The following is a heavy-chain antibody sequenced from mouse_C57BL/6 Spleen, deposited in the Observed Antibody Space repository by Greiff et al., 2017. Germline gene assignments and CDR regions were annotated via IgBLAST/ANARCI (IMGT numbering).Heavy chain of an antibody. CDR3: ATYYGSTWFAY. J-gene: IGHJ3*01. D-gene: IGHD1-1*01. V-gene: IGHV5-17*01. Sequence: EVQLVESGGGLVKPGGSLKLSCAASGFTFSDYGMHWVRQAPEKGLEWVAYISSGSSTIYYADTVKGRFTISRDNAKNTLFLQMTSLRSEDTAMYYCATYYGSTWFAYWGQGTLVTVSA. CDR1: GFTFSDYG. CDR2: ISSGSSTI.